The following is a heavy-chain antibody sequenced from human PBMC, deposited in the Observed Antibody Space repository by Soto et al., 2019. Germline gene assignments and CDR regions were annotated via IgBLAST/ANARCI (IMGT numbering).Heavy chain of an antibody. D-gene: IGHD2-15*01. Sequence: SVKVSCKASGGTFSSYAISWVRQAPGQGLEWMGGIIPIFGTANYAQKFQGRVTITADESTSTAYMELSSLRSEDTAVYYCARDGIVVVVAATHDYYYYGMDVWGQGTTVTVSS. V-gene: IGHV1-69*13. CDR1: GGTFSSYA. CDR3: ARDGIVVVVAATHDYYYYGMDV. J-gene: IGHJ6*02. CDR2: IIPIFGTA.